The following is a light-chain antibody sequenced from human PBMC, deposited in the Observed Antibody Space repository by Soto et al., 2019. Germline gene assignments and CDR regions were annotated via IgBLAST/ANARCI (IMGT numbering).Light chain of an antibody. V-gene: IGKV3-20*01. CDR3: QQYSSSGT. CDR1: PRVSKDY. Sequence: EIVLTQCPGTLSLSPADRATLSCRAGPRVSKDYLAWCQQKRGPATRLFNYGSCNKATGRPGMCSGSGSGTGFTPTISRLEPEYFAVYYCQQYSSSGTFGQGTKVDI. CDR2: GSC. J-gene: IGKJ1*01.